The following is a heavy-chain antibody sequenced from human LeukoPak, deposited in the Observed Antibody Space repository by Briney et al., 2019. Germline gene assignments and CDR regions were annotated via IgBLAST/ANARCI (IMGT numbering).Heavy chain of an antibody. V-gene: IGHV4-59*01. D-gene: IGHD4-11*01. CDR1: GGSISGFY. CDR2: MDKSGGT. Sequence: SETLSLTCTVSGGSISGFYWSWIRQPPGKGLEWIGYMDKSGGTTYNPSLKSRVTISVDASKNQFSLNLSPVTAADTAVYYCARDYSKGGGFDFWGQGTLVTVSS. J-gene: IGHJ4*02. CDR3: ARDYSKGGGFDF.